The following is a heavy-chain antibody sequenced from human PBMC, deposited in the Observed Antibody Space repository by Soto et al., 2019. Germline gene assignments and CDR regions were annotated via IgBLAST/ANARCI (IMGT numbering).Heavy chain of an antibody. J-gene: IGHJ5*02. CDR1: GGSVSSGSYY. Sequence: QVQLQESGPGLVKPSETLSLTCTVSGGSVSSGSYYWSWIRQPPGKGLEWIGYIYYSGSTNYNPSLMRRVTISVDTSKNQFALKLSSVTAADTAVYYCARGSYSSSPWFDPWGQGTLVTVSS. CDR2: IYYSGST. CDR3: ARGSYSSSPWFDP. V-gene: IGHV4-61*01. D-gene: IGHD6-6*01.